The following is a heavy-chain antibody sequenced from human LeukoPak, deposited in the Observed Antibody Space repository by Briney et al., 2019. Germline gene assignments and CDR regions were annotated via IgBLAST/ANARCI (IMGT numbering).Heavy chain of an antibody. Sequence: SETLSLTCTVSGGSVSSYYWSWIRQPPGKGLEWIGYIYTSGNTNSNPSLKSRVTISGDTFKNQFSLKLRSVTAADTAVYYCARHLHSDGSGSYLNWLDPWGQGILVTVSS. CDR2: IYTSGNT. J-gene: IGHJ5*02. CDR3: ARHLHSDGSGSYLNWLDP. CDR1: GGSVSSYY. D-gene: IGHD3-10*01. V-gene: IGHV4-4*09.